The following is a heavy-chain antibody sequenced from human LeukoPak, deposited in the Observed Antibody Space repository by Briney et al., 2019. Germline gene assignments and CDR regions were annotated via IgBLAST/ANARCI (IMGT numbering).Heavy chain of an antibody. J-gene: IGHJ5*02. CDR3: ARAGVSSWFDP. D-gene: IGHD7-27*01. CDR2: IYYSGST. Sequence: SETLSLTCTDSAGSISSYYWSWIRQPPGKGLEWIGYIYYSGSTNYNPSLKSRVTISVDTSKNQFSLKLSSVTAAGTAVYYCARAGVSSWFDPWGQGTLVTVSS. V-gene: IGHV4-59*01. CDR1: AGSISSYY.